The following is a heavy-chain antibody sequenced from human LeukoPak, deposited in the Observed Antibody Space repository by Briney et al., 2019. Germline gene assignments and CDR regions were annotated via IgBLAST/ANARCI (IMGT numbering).Heavy chain of an antibody. CDR1: GDSVFRDDVA. Sequence: SQTLSLTCGISGDSVFRDDVAWNWLRQSPSRGPEWLGRTYYTSKWNNDYAGSVKSRATINLDTAKNQLSLQLDSVTPEDSAVYFCARGIFSALDFWGQGTLVTVSS. CDR2: TYYTSKWNN. J-gene: IGHJ4*02. CDR3: ARGIFSALDF. D-gene: IGHD3-3*02. V-gene: IGHV6-1*01.